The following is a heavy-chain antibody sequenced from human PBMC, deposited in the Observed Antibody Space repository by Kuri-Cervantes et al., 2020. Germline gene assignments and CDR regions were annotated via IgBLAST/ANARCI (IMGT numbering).Heavy chain of an antibody. V-gene: IGHV3-7*01. D-gene: IGHD2-21*02. CDR3: SRASRAVTAWI. CDR2: INQDGSER. CDR1: GFTFSSYS. Sequence: GGSLRLSCAASGFTFSSYSMNWVRQAPGKGLEWVANINQDGSERYYVDSVKGRFSISRDNAKNSLYLQVNSLRAEDTAVYYCSRASRAVTAWIWGQGTLVTVSS. J-gene: IGHJ4*02.